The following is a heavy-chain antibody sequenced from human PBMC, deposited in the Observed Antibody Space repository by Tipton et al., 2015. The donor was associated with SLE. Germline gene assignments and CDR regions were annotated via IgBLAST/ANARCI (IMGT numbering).Heavy chain of an antibody. Sequence: QVQLVQSGAEVKKPGASVKVSCKTSGYTFSDHYMHWVRQAPGQGLEWMGIINPGGGATSYLQRFQGRVTMTTDTSTRTVYMELSSLRSDDTALYYCAREGLGNFPYQFDYWGQGSLVTVSS. D-gene: IGHD2-2*01. CDR3: AREGLGNFPYQFDY. CDR2: INPGGGAT. CDR1: GYTFSDHY. V-gene: IGHV1-46*01. J-gene: IGHJ4*02.